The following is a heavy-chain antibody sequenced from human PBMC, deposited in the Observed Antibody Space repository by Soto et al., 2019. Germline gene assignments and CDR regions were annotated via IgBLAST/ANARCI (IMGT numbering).Heavy chain of an antibody. Sequence: PSETLSLTCTVSGGSISSSSYYWGWIRQPPGKGLEWIGSIYYSGSTYYNPSLKGRVTISVDTSKNQFSLKLSSVTAADTAVYYCASDTMTTAYYYYGMDVWGQGTTVTVSS. V-gene: IGHV4-39*01. CDR1: GGSISSSSYY. CDR3: ASDTMTTAYYYYGMDV. CDR2: IYYSGST. D-gene: IGHD4-4*01. J-gene: IGHJ6*02.